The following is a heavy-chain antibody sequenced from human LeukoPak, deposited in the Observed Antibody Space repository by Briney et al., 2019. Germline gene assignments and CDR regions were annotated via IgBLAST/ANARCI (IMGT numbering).Heavy chain of an antibody. CDR3: ARLSLSGGWFDP. J-gene: IGHJ5*02. CDR1: GGSFSGYY. Sequence: SETLSLTCAVYGGSFSGYYWSWIRQPPGKGLEWIGEINHSGSTYYNPSLKSRITLSVDTSNNHFSLKLTTLTAADTAMYYCARLSLSGGWFDPWGQGALVTVSS. D-gene: IGHD2/OR15-2a*01. CDR2: INHSGST. V-gene: IGHV4-34*01.